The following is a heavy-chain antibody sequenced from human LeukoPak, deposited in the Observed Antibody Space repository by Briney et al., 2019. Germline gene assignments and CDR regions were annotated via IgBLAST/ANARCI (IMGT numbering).Heavy chain of an antibody. V-gene: IGHV4-39*01. CDR2: VST. D-gene: IGHD5-18*01. J-gene: IGHJ4*02. CDR1: GCSNSSCSHY. CDR3: SRAGYSYGIISYFDS. Sequence: SETLSLTCPVSGCSNSSCSHYWLWIRQPPGKGLEWIGVSTYYNPSLKNRVTISRDTSKNQFSLKLSSLTAADTAIYYCSRAGYSYGIISYFDSWGQGTLVTVSS.